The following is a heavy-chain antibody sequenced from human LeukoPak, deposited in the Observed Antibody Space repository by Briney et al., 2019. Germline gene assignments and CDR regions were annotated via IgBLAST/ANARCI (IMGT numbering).Heavy chain of an antibody. Sequence: ASVKVSCKASGYTFTSYAMNWVRQAPGQGLEWMGWINTNTGNPTYAQGFTGRFAFSLDTSVSTAYLQISSLKAEDTAVYYCASWRGTGIAAAAPGVYWGQGTLVTVSS. CDR2: INTNTGNP. CDR3: ASWRGTGIAAAAPGVY. D-gene: IGHD6-13*01. J-gene: IGHJ4*02. V-gene: IGHV7-4-1*02. CDR1: GYTFTSYA.